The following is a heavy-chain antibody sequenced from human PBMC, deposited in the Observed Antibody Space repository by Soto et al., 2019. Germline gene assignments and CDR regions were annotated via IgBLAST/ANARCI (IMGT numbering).Heavy chain of an antibody. CDR2: IIPILGIA. CDR1: GGTFSSYT. CDR3: ARLGYCSSTSCYREDYFDY. Sequence: SVKVSCKASGGTFSSYTISWVRQAPGQGLEWMGRIIPILGIANYTQKFQGRVTITADKSTSTAYMELSSLRSEDTAVYYCARLGYCSSTSCYREDYFDYWGQGTLVTVSS. V-gene: IGHV1-69*02. J-gene: IGHJ4*02. D-gene: IGHD2-2*02.